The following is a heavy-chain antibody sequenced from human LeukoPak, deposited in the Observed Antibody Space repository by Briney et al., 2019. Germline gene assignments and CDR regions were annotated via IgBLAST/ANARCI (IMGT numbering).Heavy chain of an antibody. CDR1: GGSISRSSYY. CDR3: ARDAWGQWRHYYYGMDV. D-gene: IGHD6-19*01. V-gene: IGHV4-39*02. J-gene: IGHJ6*02. Sequence: SETLSLTCTVSGGSISRSSYYWGWIRQSPGKGLEWIGSISYSGSTYYNPSLKSRVTISVDTSKKQVSLKVTSVTAADTAVYYCARDAWGQWRHYYYGMDVWGQGTTVTVSS. CDR2: ISYSGST.